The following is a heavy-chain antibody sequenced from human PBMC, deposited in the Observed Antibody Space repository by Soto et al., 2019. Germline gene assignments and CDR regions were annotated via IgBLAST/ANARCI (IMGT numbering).Heavy chain of an antibody. J-gene: IGHJ4*02. CDR2: IHYSGTT. V-gene: IGHV4-59*01. Sequence: KTSETLSLTCTVSGGSMRNYFWTWIRQPPGKGLEWIGYIHYSGTTSFFPSYNPSLRSRVTISEDTSKNQFPLKLLSVTTADTAVYFCAAGEASSRNLAPYYLDFWGQGTLVTVSS. CDR1: GGSMRNYF. D-gene: IGHD6-13*01. CDR3: AAGEASSRNLAPYYLDF.